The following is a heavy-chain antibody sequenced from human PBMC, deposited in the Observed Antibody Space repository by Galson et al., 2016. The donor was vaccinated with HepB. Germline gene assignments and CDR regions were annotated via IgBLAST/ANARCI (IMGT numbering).Heavy chain of an antibody. CDR1: GFIFSTYA. Sequence: SLRPSCAASGFIFSTYAMHWVRQAPGKGLAWVAIISNDGSNYYSADSLKGRFTISRDNSKNTLYLQMNSLRLEDTAVYYCTRDGWYDSGSGFDPFDYWGQVTLVTVSS. V-gene: IGHV3-30-3*01. J-gene: IGHJ4*02. D-gene: IGHD6-19*01. CDR3: TRDGWYDSGSGFDPFDY. CDR2: ISNDGSNY.